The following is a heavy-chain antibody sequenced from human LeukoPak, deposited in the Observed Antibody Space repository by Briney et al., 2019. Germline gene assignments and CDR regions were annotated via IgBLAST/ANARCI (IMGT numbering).Heavy chain of an antibody. D-gene: IGHD5-24*01. V-gene: IGHV3-30*18. CDR2: ISYDGSNK. Sequence: GGSLRLSCAASGFTFSSYGMHGVRQAPGKGLEWVAVISYDGSNKYYADSVKGRFTISRDNSKNTLYLQMNSLRAEDTAVYYCAKDREDGYNFDHFDYWGQGTLVTVSS. CDR3: AKDREDGYNFDHFDY. CDR1: GFTFSSYG. J-gene: IGHJ4*02.